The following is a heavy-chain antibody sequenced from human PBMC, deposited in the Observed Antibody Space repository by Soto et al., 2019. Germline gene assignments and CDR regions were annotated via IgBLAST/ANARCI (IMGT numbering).Heavy chain of an antibody. CDR2: ISGSGGST. D-gene: IGHD3-22*01. CDR3: AKDPDEYYYDSSGYLNWFDP. V-gene: IGHV3-23*01. J-gene: IGHJ5*02. CDR1: GFTFSSYA. Sequence: LRLSCAASGFTFSSYAMSWVRQAPGKGLEWVSAISGSGGSTYYADSVKGRFTISRDNSKNTLYLQMNSLRAEDTAVYYCAKDPDEYYYDSSGYLNWFDPWGQGTLVTVSS.